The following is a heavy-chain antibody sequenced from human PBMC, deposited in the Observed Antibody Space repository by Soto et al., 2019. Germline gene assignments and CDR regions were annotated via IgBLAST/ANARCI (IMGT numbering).Heavy chain of an antibody. CDR1: GGSFSGYY. D-gene: IGHD6-13*01. J-gene: IGHJ6*02. CDR3: ARDRRAAAAFNYGMDV. V-gene: IGHV4-34*01. CDR2: INHSGST. Sequence: PSETLSLTCAVYGGSFSGYYWSWIRQPPGKGLEWIGEINHSGSTNYNPSLKSRVTISVDKSKNQFSLKLSSVTAADTAVYYCARDRRAAAAFNYGMDVWGQGTTVTVSS.